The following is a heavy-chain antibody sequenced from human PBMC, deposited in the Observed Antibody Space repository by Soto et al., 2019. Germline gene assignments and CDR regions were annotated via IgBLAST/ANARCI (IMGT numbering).Heavy chain of an antibody. J-gene: IGHJ4*02. V-gene: IGHV3-53*01. Sequence: EVQLVESGGGLIQPGGSLRVSCAASGFTVSRSYMSWVRQAPGKELEWVSVIYSGGSTNYADSVKGRFTISTDNSKNTLYLQMNSLRVEDTAVYYCARDTYYYDSSGQPYWGQGTLVTVSS. CDR2: IYSGGST. CDR3: ARDTYYYDSSGQPY. D-gene: IGHD3-22*01. CDR1: GFTVSRSY.